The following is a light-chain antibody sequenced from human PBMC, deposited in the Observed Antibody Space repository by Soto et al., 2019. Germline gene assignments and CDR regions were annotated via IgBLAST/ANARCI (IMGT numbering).Light chain of an antibody. CDR3: QTWGTGIPWV. CDR2: LNSDGSH. J-gene: IGLJ3*02. Sequence: QLVLTQSPSASASLGASVKLTCTLSSGHSSYAIAWHQQQPEKGPRYLMKLNSDGSHSKGDGIPDRFSGSSSGAECYLTISSLQSEDEADYYCQTWGTGIPWVFGGGTKVTVL. CDR1: SGHSSYA. V-gene: IGLV4-69*01.